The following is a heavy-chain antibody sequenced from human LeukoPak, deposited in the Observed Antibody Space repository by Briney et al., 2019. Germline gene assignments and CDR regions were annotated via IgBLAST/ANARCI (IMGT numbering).Heavy chain of an antibody. J-gene: IGHJ6*03. Sequence: GGSLKLSCSASGLPFYYHGMSWVRQAPGKGLEWVSGFNWYGGSPGYAHSVKGRFTIPSDKAKNSLDLQMDVLRAEDTDLYHCARLGNEYGSGDYVPYYMEGWGK. CDR3: ARLGNEYGSGDYVPYYMEG. CDR2: FNWYGGSP. V-gene: IGHV3-20*01. CDR1: GLPFYYHG. D-gene: IGHD3-10*01.